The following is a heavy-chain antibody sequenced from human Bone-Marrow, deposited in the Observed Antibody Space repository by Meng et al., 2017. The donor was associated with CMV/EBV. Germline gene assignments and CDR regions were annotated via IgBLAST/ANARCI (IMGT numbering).Heavy chain of an antibody. D-gene: IGHD3-3*01. Sequence: SVKVSCKASGGTFSSYTISWVRQAPGQGLEWMGRIIPILGIANYAQKFQGRVTITADKSTSTAYMELSSLRSEDTAVYYCARDEEIFGVVGPFAPWGQGNLVNVSS. CDR2: IIPILGIA. J-gene: IGHJ5*02. CDR3: ARDEEIFGVVGPFAP. V-gene: IGHV1-69*04. CDR1: GGTFSSYT.